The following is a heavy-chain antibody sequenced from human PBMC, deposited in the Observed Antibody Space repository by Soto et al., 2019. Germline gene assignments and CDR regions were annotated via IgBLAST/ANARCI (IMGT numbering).Heavy chain of an antibody. V-gene: IGHV3-33*01. CDR3: ARPSRYGSGSYYPYYYYYGMDV. CDR2: IWYDGSNK. Sequence: QVQLVESGGGVVQPGRSLRLSCAASGFTFSSYGMHWVRQAPGKGLEWVAVIWYDGSNKYYADSVKGRFTISRDNSKNTLYLQMNSLRAEDTAVYYCARPSRYGSGSYYPYYYYYGMDVW. D-gene: IGHD3-10*01. J-gene: IGHJ6*01. CDR1: GFTFSSYG.